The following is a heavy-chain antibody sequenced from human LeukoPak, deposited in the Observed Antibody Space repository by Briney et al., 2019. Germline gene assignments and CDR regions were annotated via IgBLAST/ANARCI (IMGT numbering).Heavy chain of an antibody. CDR3: ARAGFTMVRGVIALGY. D-gene: IGHD3-10*01. CDR1: GYTFTGYY. V-gene: IGHV1-2*02. J-gene: IGHJ4*02. Sequence: ASVKVSCKASGYTFTGYYMHWVRQAPGQGLEWMGWINPNSGGTNYAQKFQGRVTMTRDTSISTAYMELSSLRSEDTAVYYCARAGFTMVRGVIALGYWGQGTLVTVSS. CDR2: INPNSGGT.